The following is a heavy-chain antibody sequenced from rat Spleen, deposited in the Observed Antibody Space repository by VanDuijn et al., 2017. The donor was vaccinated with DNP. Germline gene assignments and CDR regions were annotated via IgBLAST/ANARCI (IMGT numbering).Heavy chain of an antibody. J-gene: IGHJ4*01. D-gene: IGHD1-1*01. CDR1: GSPFSDYN. V-gene: IGHV5-7*01. Sequence: EVQLVASGGGLVQPGRSLKLSCAASGSPFSDYNMSWVRQAPTQCLEWVVTISYDGSSTYYRDSVKGRFTISRDNAKSSLYLQMNSMKSEDTATYYCARPRDSGDVDYAMDAWGQGTSVTVSS. CDR3: ARPRDSGDVDYAMDA. CDR2: ISYDGSST.